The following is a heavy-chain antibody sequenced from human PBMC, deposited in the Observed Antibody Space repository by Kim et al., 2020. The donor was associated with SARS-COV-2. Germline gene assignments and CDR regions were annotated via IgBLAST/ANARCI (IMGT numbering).Heavy chain of an antibody. J-gene: IGHJ6*02. CDR2: ISGSGDRT. Sequence: GGSLRLSCAASRFTFSNYAMTWVRQAPGKGLEWVSSISGSGDRTHYADSVKGRFTISRDNSKDTLYLPMDSLRAEDTALYYCAKVTNNYHFQGMDVWGQG. V-gene: IGHV3-23*01. CDR3: AKVTNNYHFQGMDV. CDR1: RFTFSNYA.